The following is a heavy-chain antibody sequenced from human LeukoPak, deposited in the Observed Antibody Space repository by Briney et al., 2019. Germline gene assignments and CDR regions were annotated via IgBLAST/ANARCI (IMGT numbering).Heavy chain of an antibody. D-gene: IGHD5-24*01. V-gene: IGHV3-7*01. CDR1: GFTFSNSW. CDR3: ARHVNYNRCDY. Sequence: GGSLRLSCAPSGFTFSNSWMAWVRQAPGKGLEWVANINPDGSEEYYTDSMNGRFSISRDNAKNSVYLQMNSLGAEDTAVYYCARHVNYNRCDYWGQGTLVTVSS. CDR2: INPDGSEE. J-gene: IGHJ4*02.